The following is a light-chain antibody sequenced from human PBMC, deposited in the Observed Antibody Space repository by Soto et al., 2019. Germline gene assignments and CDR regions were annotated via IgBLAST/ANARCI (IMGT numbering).Light chain of an antibody. CDR2: GAS. CDR1: HSVSSN. J-gene: IGKJ2*01. V-gene: IGKV3-15*01. Sequence: EQVMTQSPATLSVSPGERATLSCRASHSVSSNLAWYQQKPGQAPRLLIYGASTRATGIPVRFSGSGSGTEFTLTISSLQSEDFAIYYCQQYNNWPPMYTFGQGTKLEIK. CDR3: QQYNNWPPMYT.